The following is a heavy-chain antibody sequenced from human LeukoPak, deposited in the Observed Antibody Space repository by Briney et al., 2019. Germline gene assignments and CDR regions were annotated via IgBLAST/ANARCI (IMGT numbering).Heavy chain of an antibody. CDR2: INTNTGNP. J-gene: IGHJ6*03. CDR1: GYTFTSYA. CDR3: ARENYSRGENYYYYYMDV. D-gene: IGHD2-15*01. V-gene: IGHV7-4-1*02. Sequence: ASVKVSCKASGYTFTSYAMNWVRQAPGQGLEWMGWINTNTGNPTYAQGFTGRFVFSLDTSVSTAYPQISSLKAEDTAVYYCARENYSRGENYYYYYMDVWGKGTTVTVSS.